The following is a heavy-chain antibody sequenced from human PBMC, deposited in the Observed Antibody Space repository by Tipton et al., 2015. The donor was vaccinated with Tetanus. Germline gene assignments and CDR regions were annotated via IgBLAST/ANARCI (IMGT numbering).Heavy chain of an antibody. J-gene: IGHJ4*02. CDR1: GGSISDKKYY. V-gene: IGHV4-61*05. Sequence: TLSLTCTVSGGSISDKKYYWGWIRQPPGKGLEWIGYVYYTGSTDYNPSLKSRVTISVDTSKSQFSLRLTSVTAADTAVYYCARSKLLWFGESLSGFDSWGQGTLVTVSA. CDR3: ARSKLLWFGESLSGFDS. D-gene: IGHD3-10*01. CDR2: VYYTGST.